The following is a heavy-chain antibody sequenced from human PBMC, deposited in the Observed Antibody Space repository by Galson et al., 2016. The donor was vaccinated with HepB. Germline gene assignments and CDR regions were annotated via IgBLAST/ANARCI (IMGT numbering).Heavy chain of an antibody. V-gene: IGHV4-59*13. CDR1: GASISGYY. J-gene: IGHJ6*02. Sequence: SETLSLTCTVSGASISGYYLSWIRQPPGKGLEWIGYIYSSGRTHYNPSLKSRVTISVDTSKNQFSLKLSSVTAADTAVYYCARDDSGGWYGFHYGMDVWGQGTTVTVSS. CDR2: IYSSGRT. CDR3: ARDDSGGWYGFHYGMDV. D-gene: IGHD6-19*01.